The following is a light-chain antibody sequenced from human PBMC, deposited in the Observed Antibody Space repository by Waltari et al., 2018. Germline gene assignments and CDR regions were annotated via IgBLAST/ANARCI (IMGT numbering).Light chain of an antibody. J-gene: IGKJ2*01. Sequence: DIQMTQSPSTLSASVGDRVTITCRAGQSISGWLAWYQQKPGNAPKLLIYRASSLESGVPSRFSGSESGTEFTLTISSLQPDDFATYFCQQYNSYPHTFGQGTKLEIK. CDR3: QQYNSYPHT. V-gene: IGKV1-5*03. CDR1: QSISGW. CDR2: RAS.